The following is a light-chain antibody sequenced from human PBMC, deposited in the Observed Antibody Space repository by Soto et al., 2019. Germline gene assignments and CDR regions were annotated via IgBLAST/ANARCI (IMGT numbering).Light chain of an antibody. CDR1: QSITIW. CDR3: QQYYTSPWT. CDR2: DAS. Sequence: DIQMTQSPSTLSASVGDRVTITCRASQSITIWLAWYQHKPGKVPKLMIYDASSLESGVPSRFSGSGSGTEFTLTISGLQPDDLGTYYCQQYYTSPWTFGQGTKVAIK. J-gene: IGKJ1*01. V-gene: IGKV1-5*01.